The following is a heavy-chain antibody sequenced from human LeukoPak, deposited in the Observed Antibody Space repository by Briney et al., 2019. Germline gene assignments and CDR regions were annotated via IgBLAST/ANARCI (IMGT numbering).Heavy chain of an antibody. CDR2: INPDNGVT. Sequence: ASAKVSCKASGYTFSGYYIHWVRQAPGQGLEWMGWINPDNGVTKYAKKFQGRVTMTRDTSINTAYMELSRLRSDDTAVYYCARDSNGWFDYWGQGTLVTVSS. CDR3: ARDSNGWFDY. V-gene: IGHV1-2*02. D-gene: IGHD6-19*01. CDR1: GYTFSGYY. J-gene: IGHJ5*01.